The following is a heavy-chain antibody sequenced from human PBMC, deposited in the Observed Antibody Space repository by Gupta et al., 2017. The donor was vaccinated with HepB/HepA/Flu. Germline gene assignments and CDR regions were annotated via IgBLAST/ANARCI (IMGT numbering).Heavy chain of an antibody. CDR1: GGSFRGYY. V-gene: IGHV4-34*01. J-gene: IGHJ4*02. D-gene: IGHD3-3*01. Sequence: QVQLQQWGAGLLKPSETLSLTCAVYGGSFRGYYWSWIRQPPGKGLEWIGEINHSGSTNYNPSLKSRVTISVDTSKNQFSLKLSSVTAADTAVYYCARGDKEGTWYYDFWSGYYSLDYWGQGTLVTVSA. CDR3: ARGDKEGTWYYDFWSGYYSLDY. CDR2: INHSGST.